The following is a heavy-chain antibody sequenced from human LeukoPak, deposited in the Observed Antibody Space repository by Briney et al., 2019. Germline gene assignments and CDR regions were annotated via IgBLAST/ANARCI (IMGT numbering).Heavy chain of an antibody. CDR1: GGSFSGYY. CDR2: INHGGST. V-gene: IGHV4-34*01. CDR3: ARAAGGVDY. J-gene: IGHJ4*02. Sequence: SETLSLTCAVYGGSFSGYYWSWIRQPPGKGLEWIGEINHGGSTNYNPSLKSRVTISVDTSKNQFSLKLSSVTAADTAVYYCARAAGGVDYWGQGTLVTVSS.